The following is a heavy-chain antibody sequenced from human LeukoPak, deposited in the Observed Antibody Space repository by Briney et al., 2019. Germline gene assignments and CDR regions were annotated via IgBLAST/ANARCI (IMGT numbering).Heavy chain of an antibody. CDR3: AKNRATGMAFYDY. Sequence: PGGSLRLSCATPGFTLSNSAMIWVRQTPGKGLEWVSDIAGSGVDIYSADSVKGRFTSSRDNSKNTLYLQMSTQREEDPAVTNCAKNRATGMAFYDYWGQGTQVTVSS. CDR1: GFTLSNSA. V-gene: IGHV3-23*01. D-gene: IGHD5-18*01. CDR2: IAGSGVDI. J-gene: IGHJ4*02.